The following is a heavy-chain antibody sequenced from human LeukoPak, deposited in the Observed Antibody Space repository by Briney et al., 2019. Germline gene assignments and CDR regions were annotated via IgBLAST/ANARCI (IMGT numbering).Heavy chain of an antibody. CDR2: ISYDGNNK. CDR1: GFTFAIYA. J-gene: IGHJ4*02. D-gene: IGHD3-22*01. Sequence: GGSLRLSCAASGFTFAIYAMHWVRQAPGKGLEWVAVISYDGNNKYYADSVKGRFTISRDNSKNTLYLQMNSLRAEDTAVYYCARNLVGGWDDSSGYYYGYFDYWGQGTLVTVSS. CDR3: ARNLVGGWDDSSGYYYGYFDY. V-gene: IGHV3-30-3*01.